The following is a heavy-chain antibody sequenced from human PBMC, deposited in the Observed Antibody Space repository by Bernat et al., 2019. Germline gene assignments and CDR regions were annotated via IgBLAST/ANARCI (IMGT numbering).Heavy chain of an antibody. D-gene: IGHD6-13*01. CDR3: AKGVRQLVLYFQH. Sequence: EVQLLESGGGLVQPGGSLRLPCAASGFTFSSYAMSWVRQAPGKGLEWVSAISGSASSTCYADSVKGRFTISSDNSKNTLYLQMNSLRAEDTAVYYCAKGVRQLVLYFQHWGQGTLVTVSS. CDR1: GFTFSSYA. CDR2: ISGSASST. J-gene: IGHJ1*01. V-gene: IGHV3-23*01.